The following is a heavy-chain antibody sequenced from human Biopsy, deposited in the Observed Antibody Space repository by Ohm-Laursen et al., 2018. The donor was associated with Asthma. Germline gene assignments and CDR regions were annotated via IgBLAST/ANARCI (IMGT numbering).Heavy chain of an antibody. J-gene: IGHJ4*02. CDR3: TKGDWELLEANFDY. V-gene: IGHV3-23*01. CDR1: GFTFSSYA. CDR2: ISGSGGST. D-gene: IGHD1-26*01. Sequence: SLRLSCTASGFTFSSYAMSWVRQAPGKGLEWVSAISGSGGSTYYADSVKGRFTISRDNAKNSLYLQMNSLRAEDTALYYCTKGDWELLEANFDYWGQGTLVTVSS.